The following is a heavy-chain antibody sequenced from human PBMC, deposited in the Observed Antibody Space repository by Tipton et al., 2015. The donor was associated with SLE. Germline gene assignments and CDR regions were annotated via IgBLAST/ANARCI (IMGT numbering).Heavy chain of an antibody. D-gene: IGHD6-6*01. Sequence: TLSLTCAVYGGSISSGGYYWSWIRQHPGKGLEWIGYIYYSGSTYYNPSLKSRVTISVDTSKNQFSLKLSSVTAADTAVYYCARDRGYSSSSGDAFDIWGQGTMVTVSS. CDR1: GGSISSGGYY. CDR3: ARDRGYSSSSGDAFDI. CDR2: IYYSGST. V-gene: IGHV4-31*11. J-gene: IGHJ3*02.